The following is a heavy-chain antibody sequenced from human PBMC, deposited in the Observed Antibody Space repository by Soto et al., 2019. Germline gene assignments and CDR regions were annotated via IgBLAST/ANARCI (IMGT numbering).Heavy chain of an antibody. CDR1: GFTFSSYN. CDR3: ARRYGDYDGDDY. J-gene: IGHJ4*02. Sequence: EVQLVESGGHLVQPGGSLRLSCAASGFTFSSYNMNWVRQAPGKGLEWISYISRSSSTTYYADSVKGRFTISRDDAKNSLYLQMHSLRDEDTAVYYCARRYGDYDGDDYWGQGTLVIVSS. V-gene: IGHV3-48*02. CDR2: ISRSSSTT. D-gene: IGHD4-17*01.